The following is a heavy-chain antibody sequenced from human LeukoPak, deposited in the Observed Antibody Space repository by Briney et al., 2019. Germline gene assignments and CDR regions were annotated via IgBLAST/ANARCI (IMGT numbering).Heavy chain of an antibody. CDR3: ARGAPHYYDDSDYYYRDY. CDR1: GGSISSGAYC. D-gene: IGHD3-22*01. CDR2: IYCSGST. J-gene: IGHJ4*02. Sequence: SETLSLTCAVSGGSISSGAYCWSWIRQPPGKGREWYGYIYCSGSTYYNPSLKSRVTISVDTSKNQFSLKLSSVTAADTAVYYCARGAPHYYDDSDYYYRDYWGQGTLVTVSS. V-gene: IGHV4-30-4*07.